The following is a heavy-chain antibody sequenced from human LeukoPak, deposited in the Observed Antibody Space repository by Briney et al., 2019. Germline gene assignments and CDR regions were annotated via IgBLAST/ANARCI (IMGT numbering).Heavy chain of an antibody. CDR3: VKDTGAGRDTAMGDY. J-gene: IGHJ4*02. CDR1: GFTFSSYG. V-gene: IGHV3-30*18. CDR2: VSYDGSNK. Sequence: GGSLRLSCAASGFTFSSYGMHWVRQAPGKGLEWVAVVSYDGSNKYYADSVKGRFTISRDNSKNTLYLQMNSLRAEDTAVYYCVKDTGAGRDTAMGDYWGQGTLVTVSS. D-gene: IGHD5-18*01.